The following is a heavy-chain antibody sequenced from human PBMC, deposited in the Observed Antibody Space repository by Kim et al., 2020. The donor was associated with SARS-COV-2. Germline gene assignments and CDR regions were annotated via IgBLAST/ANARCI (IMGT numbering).Heavy chain of an antibody. CDR2: ISSSSSYI. CDR3: ARTSAEYYDILTGYYPSGMDV. Sequence: GGSLRLSCAASGFTFSSYSMNWVRQAPGKGLEWVSSISSSSSYIYYADSVKGRFTISRDNAKNSLYLQMNSLRAEDTAVYYCARTSAEYYDILTGYYPSGMDVWGQGTTVTVSS. D-gene: IGHD3-9*01. V-gene: IGHV3-21*04. CDR1: GFTFSSYS. J-gene: IGHJ6*02.